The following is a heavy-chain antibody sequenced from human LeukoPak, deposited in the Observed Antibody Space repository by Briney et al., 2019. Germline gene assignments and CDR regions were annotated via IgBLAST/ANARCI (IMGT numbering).Heavy chain of an antibody. Sequence: GGSLRLSCAASGFTFDDYGMSWVRQAPGKGLEWVSGINWNGSSTGYADSVKGRFTISRDNAKNSLYLQMNSLRAEDTALYYCARDHPIGYCSSTSCSSLDYWGRGTLVTVSS. D-gene: IGHD2-2*01. J-gene: IGHJ4*02. CDR1: GFTFDDYG. CDR2: INWNGSST. V-gene: IGHV3-20*04. CDR3: ARDHPIGYCSSTSCSSLDY.